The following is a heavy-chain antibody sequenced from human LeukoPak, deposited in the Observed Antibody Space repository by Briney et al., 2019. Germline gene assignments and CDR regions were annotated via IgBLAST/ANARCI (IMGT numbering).Heavy chain of an antibody. J-gene: IGHJ2*01. CDR1: GFTFSSYS. D-gene: IGHD6-13*01. V-gene: IGHV3-21*01. Sequence: GGSLRLSCAASGFTFSSYSMNWVRQAPGKGLEWVSSISSSSSYIYYADSVEGRFTISRDNAKNSLYLQMNSLRAEDTAVYYCARPLPPGYSSSWYEDWYFDLWGRGTLVTVSS. CDR2: ISSSSSYI. CDR3: ARPLPPGYSSSWYEDWYFDL.